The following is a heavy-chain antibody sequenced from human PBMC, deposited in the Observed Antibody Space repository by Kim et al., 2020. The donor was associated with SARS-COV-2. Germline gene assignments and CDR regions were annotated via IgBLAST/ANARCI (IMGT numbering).Heavy chain of an antibody. CDR2: IIPIFGTA. CDR3: ARDPAYYYGSEDWFDP. J-gene: IGHJ5*02. D-gene: IGHD3-10*01. CDR1: GGTFSSYA. V-gene: IGHV1-69*13. Sequence: SVKVSCKASGGTFSSYAISWVRQAPGQGLEWMGGIIPIFGTANYAQKFQGRVTITADESTSTAYMELSSLRSEDTAVYYCARDPAYYYGSEDWFDPWGQGTLVTVSS.